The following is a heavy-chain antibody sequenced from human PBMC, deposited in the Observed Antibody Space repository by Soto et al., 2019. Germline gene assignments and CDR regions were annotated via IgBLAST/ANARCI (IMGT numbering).Heavy chain of an antibody. CDR1: GGSISSGGYY. J-gene: IGHJ4*02. Sequence: QVQLQESGPGLVKPSQTLSLTCTVSGGSISSGGYYWSWIRQHPGKGLEWIGYIYYSGSTYYNPSLKSRVTISVDTSKNQFSLKLSSVTAADTAVYYCARADYYDSSGYQGPARFDYWGQGTLVTVSS. V-gene: IGHV4-31*03. D-gene: IGHD3-22*01. CDR2: IYYSGST. CDR3: ARADYYDSSGYQGPARFDY.